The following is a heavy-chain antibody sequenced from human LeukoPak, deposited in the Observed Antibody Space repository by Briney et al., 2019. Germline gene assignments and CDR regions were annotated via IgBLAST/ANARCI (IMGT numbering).Heavy chain of an antibody. J-gene: IGHJ4*02. CDR3: ARYGLIRGFES. CDR2: IYYSGST. D-gene: IGHD3-16*01. V-gene: IGHV4-59*01. CDR1: LGSISSYY. Sequence: SETLSLTCTLPLGSISSYYWSWIRQPPGEELEWIGYIYYSGSTNYSPSLKSRVTISVDTSKNQFSLKLSSVTAADTAVYYCARYGLIRGFESWGQGTLVTVSS.